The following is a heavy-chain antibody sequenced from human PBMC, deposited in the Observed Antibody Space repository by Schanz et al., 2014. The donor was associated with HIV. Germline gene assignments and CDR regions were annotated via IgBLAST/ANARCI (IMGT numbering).Heavy chain of an antibody. J-gene: IGHJ6*02. CDR2: IWVDGTSK. V-gene: IGHV3-33*06. CDR1: GFTYRNYG. Sequence: QEQLVESGGGVVQPGRSLRLSCAASGFTYRNYGMHWVRQAPGKGLEWVAVIWVDGTSKFYADSVKGRFIISRDNSKNTLYLQMKSLRAEDTAVYYCAKDRNYYDSRYRGKGNYYYYYGMDVWGQGTTVTVSS. CDR3: AKDRNYYDSRYRGKGNYYYYYGMDV. D-gene: IGHD3-22*01.